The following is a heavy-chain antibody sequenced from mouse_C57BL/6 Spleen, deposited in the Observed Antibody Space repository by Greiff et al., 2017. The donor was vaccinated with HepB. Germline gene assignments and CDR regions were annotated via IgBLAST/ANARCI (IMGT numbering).Heavy chain of an antibody. CDR2: ISYDGSN. V-gene: IGHV3-6*01. J-gene: IGHJ1*03. CDR3: ARWDYDWYFDV. CDR1: GYSITSGYY. Sequence: EVQLVESGPGLVKPSQSLSLTCSVTGYSITSGYYWNWIRQFPGNKLEWMGYISYDGSNNYNPSLKNRISITRDTSKNQFFLKLNSVTTEDTATYYCARWDYDWYFDVWGTGTTVTVSS. D-gene: IGHD2-4*01.